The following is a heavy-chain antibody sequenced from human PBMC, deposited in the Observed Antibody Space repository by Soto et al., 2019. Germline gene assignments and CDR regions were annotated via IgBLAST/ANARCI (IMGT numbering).Heavy chain of an antibody. CDR1: GAFVSSSSFY. D-gene: IGHD3-9*01. Sequence: SETLSLTCTVSGAFVSSSSFYWGWIRQPPGRSLEWIGAVYYDGSTYYNPSLRSRVTISVDTSKNHFSLKLTSVTPADTAVYYCARLYPYYDPSAGDSKGPFDSWGQGTLVT. V-gene: IGHV4-39*02. CDR2: VYYDGST. CDR3: ARLYPYYDPSAGDSKGPFDS. J-gene: IGHJ4*02.